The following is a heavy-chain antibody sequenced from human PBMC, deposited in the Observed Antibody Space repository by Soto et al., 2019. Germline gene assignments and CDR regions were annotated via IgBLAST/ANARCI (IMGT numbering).Heavy chain of an antibody. CDR2: IYYSGYT. V-gene: IGHV4-59*02. J-gene: IGHJ5*02. CDR3: AREGIPYSSSVWFDP. CDR1: GAPVSSDY. Sequence: SGTLSLTFTVSGAPVSSDYWSWIRQPPGKGLEWIGNIYYSGYTNYNPSLKSRVTISIDTSKNQFPLKLSSVSAADTAVYYWAREGIPYSSSVWFDPWGQGTLVTVAS. D-gene: IGHD6-6*01.